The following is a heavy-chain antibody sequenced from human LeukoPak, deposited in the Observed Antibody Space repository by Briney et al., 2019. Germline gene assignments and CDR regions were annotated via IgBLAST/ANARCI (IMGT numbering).Heavy chain of an antibody. D-gene: IGHD3-10*01. Sequence: PGGSLRLSCAASGFAFSSDAMSWGRQAAGRGLEWVSAISGSGGSTYYADSVKGRFTISRDNSKDTLYLQMNSLRAEDTAVYYCAKDLRWFGEWGQGTLVTVSS. CDR2: ISGSGGST. CDR3: AKDLRWFGE. J-gene: IGHJ4*02. CDR1: GFAFSSDA. V-gene: IGHV3-23*01.